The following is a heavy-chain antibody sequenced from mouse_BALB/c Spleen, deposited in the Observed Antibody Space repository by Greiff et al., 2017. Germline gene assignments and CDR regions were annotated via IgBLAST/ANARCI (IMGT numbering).Heavy chain of an antibody. V-gene: IGHV14-1*02. Sequence: EVQLQQSGAELVRPGALVKLSCKASGFNIKDYYMHWVKQRPEQGLEWIGWIDPENGNTIYDPKFQGKASITADTSSNTAYLQLSSLTSEDTAVYYCASYYGTFAYWGQGTLVTVSA. CDR2: IDPENGNT. CDR3: ASYYGTFAY. J-gene: IGHJ3*01. D-gene: IGHD2-10*01. CDR1: GFNIKDYY.